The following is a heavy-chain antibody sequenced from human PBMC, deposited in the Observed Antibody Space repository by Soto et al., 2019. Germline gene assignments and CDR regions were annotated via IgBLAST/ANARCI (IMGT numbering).Heavy chain of an antibody. CDR3: ARGGYCSGGSCGRFDP. J-gene: IGHJ5*02. CDR1: GGSVSSGSYY. D-gene: IGHD2-15*01. V-gene: IGHV4-61*01. CDR2: IYYSGST. Sequence: QVQLQESGPGLVKPSETLSLTCTVSGGSVSSGSYYWSWIRQPPGKGLEGFGYIYYSGSTNYNPSLRSRVTISVDTSKNQFSLKLSSVTAADTAVYYCARGGYCSGGSCGRFDPWGQGTLVTVSS.